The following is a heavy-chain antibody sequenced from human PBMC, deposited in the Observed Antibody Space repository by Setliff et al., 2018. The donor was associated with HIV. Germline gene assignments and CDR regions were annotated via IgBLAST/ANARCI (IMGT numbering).Heavy chain of an antibody. CDR2: IYNSGST. D-gene: IGHD5-18*01. Sequence: LSLTCSVSGGSISSGSYYWSWIRQPAGKGLEWIGRIYNSGSTIYNPSLKSRVTLSLDTSKNQFSLKLSSVTAADTAVYYCARDQKGYSYGYFDSWGQGTLVTVSS. V-gene: IGHV4-61*02. CDR1: GGSISSGSYY. J-gene: IGHJ4*02. CDR3: ARDQKGYSYGYFDS.